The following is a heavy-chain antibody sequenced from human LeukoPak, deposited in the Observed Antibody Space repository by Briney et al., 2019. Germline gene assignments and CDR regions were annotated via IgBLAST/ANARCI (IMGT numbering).Heavy chain of an antibody. CDR3: ARLDTTVVEIDY. D-gene: IGHD4-23*01. V-gene: IGHV4-28*01. CDR2: IYYSGST. J-gene: IGHJ4*02. Sequence: PSGTLSLTCAVSGYSISSSNWWGWIRQPPGKGLEWIGYIYYSGSTYYNPSLKSRVTMSVDTSKNQFSLKLSSVTAADTAVYYCARLDTTVVEIDYWGQGTLVTVSS. CDR1: GYSISSSNW.